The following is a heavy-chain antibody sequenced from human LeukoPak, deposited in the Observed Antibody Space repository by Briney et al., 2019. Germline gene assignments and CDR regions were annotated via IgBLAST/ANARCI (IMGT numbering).Heavy chain of an antibody. CDR3: ARLSISSSSLYFDY. CDR2: IYSSGSA. V-gene: IGHV4-4*09. D-gene: IGHD6-6*01. CDR1: GGSISRYY. Sequence: PSETLSLTCTVSGGSISRYYWSWIRQPPGKGLEWIGYIYSSGSANRNPSLRSRVTISVDTSKNQFSLKLSSVAAADTTVYYCARLSISSSSLYFDYWGLGTLVTVSS. J-gene: IGHJ4*02.